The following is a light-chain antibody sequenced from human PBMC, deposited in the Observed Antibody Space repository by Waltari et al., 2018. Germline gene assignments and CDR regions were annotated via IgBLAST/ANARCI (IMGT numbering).Light chain of an antibody. CDR3: SSYAGSLVV. CDR2: EVS. Sequence: QSALTQPPSASGSPGQSVTISCTGTSSDVGGYNYVPWYQQHPGKALKLMIYEVSKQPSGVPYRFSGSKSGNTASLTVSGLQAEDEADYYCSSYAGSLVVFGGGTKLTVL. CDR1: SSDVGGYNY. J-gene: IGLJ2*01. V-gene: IGLV2-8*01.